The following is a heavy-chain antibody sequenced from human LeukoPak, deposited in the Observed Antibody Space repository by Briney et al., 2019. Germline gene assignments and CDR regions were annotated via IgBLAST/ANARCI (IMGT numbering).Heavy chain of an antibody. CDR3: ARTAVRGIDY. J-gene: IGHJ4*02. D-gene: IGHD3-10*01. CDR2: IIPIFGTA. CDR1: GYTFTGYY. V-gene: IGHV1-69*13. Sequence: SVKVSCKASGYTFTGYYMHWVRQAPGQGLEWMGGIIPIFGTANYAQKVQGRVTITADESTSTAYMELSSLRSEDTAVYYCARTAVRGIDYWGQGTLVTVSS.